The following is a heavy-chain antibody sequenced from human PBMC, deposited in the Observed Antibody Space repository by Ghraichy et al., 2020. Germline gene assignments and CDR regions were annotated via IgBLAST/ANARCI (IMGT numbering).Heavy chain of an antibody. J-gene: IGHJ4*02. Sequence: GGSLRLSCAASGFTFGSYAMSWVRQAPGKGLEWVSAISDVSGSSYYADSMQGRFIISRHNSKNTLYLQMNSLRAEDTAIYYCAKDRVRVGVTTFDYWGRGTLVTVSS. CDR1: GFTFGSYA. V-gene: IGHV3-23*01. D-gene: IGHD1-26*01. CDR2: ISDVSGSS. CDR3: AKDRVRVGVTTFDY.